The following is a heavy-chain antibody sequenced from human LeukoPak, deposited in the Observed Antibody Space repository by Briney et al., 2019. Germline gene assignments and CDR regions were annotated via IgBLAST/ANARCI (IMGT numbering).Heavy chain of an antibody. D-gene: IGHD3-10*01. J-gene: IGHJ6*02. CDR3: AKDRGEVHYYGMDV. Sequence: GGSLRLSCAASGFTFDDYAMHWVRRAPGKGLEWVSGISWNSGSIGYADSVKGRFTISRDNAKNSLYLQMNSLRAEDTALYYCAKDRGEVHYYGMDVWGQGTTVTVSS. CDR1: GFTFDDYA. V-gene: IGHV3-9*01. CDR2: ISWNSGSI.